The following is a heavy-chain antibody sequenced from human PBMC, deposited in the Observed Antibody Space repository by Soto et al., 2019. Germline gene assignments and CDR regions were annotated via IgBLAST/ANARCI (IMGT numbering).Heavy chain of an antibody. J-gene: IGHJ4*02. CDR2: ISAYNGNT. CDR3: ARDTYTDMDPTFDY. Sequence: ASVKVSCKASGYTFTSYGISWVRQAPGQGLEWMGWISAYNGNTNYAQKLQGRVTMTTDTSTSTAYMELRSLRSDDTAVYYCARDTYTDMDPTFDYWGQGTLVTVSS. V-gene: IGHV1-18*01. D-gene: IGHD5-18*01. CDR1: GYTFTSYG.